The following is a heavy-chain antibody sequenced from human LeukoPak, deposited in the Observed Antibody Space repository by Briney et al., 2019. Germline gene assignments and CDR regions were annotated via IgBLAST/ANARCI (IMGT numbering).Heavy chain of an antibody. J-gene: IGHJ6*02. CDR1: GFTFDDYA. CDR2: ISWNSGSI. CDR3: AKEYGSGSYYYYYYGMDV. Sequence: GGSLRLSCAASGFTFDDYAMHWVRHAPGKGLEWVSGISWNSGSIGYADSVKGRFTISRDNAKNSLYLQMNSLRAEDTALYYCAKEYGSGSYYYYYYGMDVWGQGTTVTVSS. D-gene: IGHD3-10*01. V-gene: IGHV3-9*01.